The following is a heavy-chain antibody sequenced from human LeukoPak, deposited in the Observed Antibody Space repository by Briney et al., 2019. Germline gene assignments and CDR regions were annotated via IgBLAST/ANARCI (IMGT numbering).Heavy chain of an antibody. V-gene: IGHV4-39*07. CDR2: IYYSGST. CDR1: GGSISSSSYY. CDR3: ARGQGPRVVAAARVGRWFDP. Sequence: SETLSLTCTVSGGSISSSSYYWGWIRQPPGKGLEWVGSIYYSGSTNYNPSLKSRVTISVDTSKNQFSLKLSSVTAADTAVYYCARGQGPRVVAAARVGRWFDPWGQGTLVTVSS. J-gene: IGHJ5*02. D-gene: IGHD2-15*01.